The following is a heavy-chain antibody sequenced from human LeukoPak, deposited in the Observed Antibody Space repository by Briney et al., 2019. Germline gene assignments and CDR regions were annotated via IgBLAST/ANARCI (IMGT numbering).Heavy chain of an antibody. CDR3: AREYYYDSSGYLYYYGMDV. Sequence: GASVKLSCKASGYTFTSYDINWVRQATGQGLEWMGWMNPNSGNTGYAQKFQGRVTMTRNTSISTAYMELSSLRSEDTAVYYCAREYYYDSSGYLYYYGMDVWGQGTTVTVSS. D-gene: IGHD3-22*01. CDR1: GYTFTSYD. J-gene: IGHJ6*02. V-gene: IGHV1-8*01. CDR2: MNPNSGNT.